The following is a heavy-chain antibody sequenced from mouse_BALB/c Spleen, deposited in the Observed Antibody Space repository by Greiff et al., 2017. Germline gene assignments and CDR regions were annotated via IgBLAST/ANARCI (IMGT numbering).Heavy chain of an antibody. J-gene: IGHJ3*01. V-gene: IGHV1-5*01. CDR2: IYPGNSDT. CDR3: TGYGNYGAWFAY. Sequence: VQLQQSGTVLARPGASVKMSCKASGYTFTSYWMHWVKQRPGQGLEWIGAIYPGNSDTSYNQKFKGKAKLTAVTSTSTAYMELSSLTNEDSAVYYCTGYGNYGAWFAYWGQGTLVTVSA. CDR1: GYTFTSYW. D-gene: IGHD2-1*01.